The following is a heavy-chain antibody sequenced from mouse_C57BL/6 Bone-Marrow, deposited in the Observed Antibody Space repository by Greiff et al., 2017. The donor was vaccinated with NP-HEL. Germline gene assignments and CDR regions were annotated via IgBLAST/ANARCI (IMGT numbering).Heavy chain of an antibody. CDR3: ARAHYYGSSYDWFAY. D-gene: IGHD1-1*01. CDR1: GYTFTSYG. V-gene: IGHV1-81*01. Sequence: QVQLQQSGAELARPGASVKLSCKASGYTFTSYGISWVKQRTGQGLEWIGEIYPRSGNTYYNEKFKGKATLTADKSSSTAYMELRSLTSEDSAVYFCARAHYYGSSYDWFAYWGQGTLVTVSA. CDR2: IYPRSGNT. J-gene: IGHJ3*01.